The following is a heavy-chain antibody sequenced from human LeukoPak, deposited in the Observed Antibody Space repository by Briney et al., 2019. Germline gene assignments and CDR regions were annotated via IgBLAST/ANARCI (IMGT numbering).Heavy chain of an antibody. Sequence: ESLKISCSGSGYTFTSYWIGWVRPMPGEGLEWMGIIFPGDSDTSYSPSFQGQVTISADKSINTAYRQWSILKASDTAMYYCARRTGYNFEVVDYWGQGTLVTVSS. V-gene: IGHV5-51*01. CDR1: GYTFTSYW. J-gene: IGHJ4*02. D-gene: IGHD5-24*01. CDR3: ARRTGYNFEVVDY. CDR2: IFPGDSDT.